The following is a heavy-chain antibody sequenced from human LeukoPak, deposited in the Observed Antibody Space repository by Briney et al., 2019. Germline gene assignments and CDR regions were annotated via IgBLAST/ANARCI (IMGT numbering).Heavy chain of an antibody. CDR1: GGSISSYY. Sequence: PSETLSLTCTVSGGSISSYYWSWIRQPPGKGLEWIEYIYYSGSTNYNPSLKSRVTISVDTSKNQFSLKLSSVTAADTAVYYCARNLDTAMVYLDYWGQGTLVTVSS. CDR3: ARNLDTAMVYLDY. V-gene: IGHV4-59*01. J-gene: IGHJ4*02. D-gene: IGHD5-18*01. CDR2: IYYSGST.